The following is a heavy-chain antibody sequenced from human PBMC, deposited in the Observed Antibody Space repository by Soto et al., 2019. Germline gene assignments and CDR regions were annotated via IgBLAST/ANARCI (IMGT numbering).Heavy chain of an antibody. D-gene: IGHD6-13*01. CDR3: ARDLGSSWTLGAFDY. CDR2: IKQDGSEK. V-gene: IGHV3-7*03. CDR1: GFTFSSYW. J-gene: IGHJ4*02. Sequence: GGSLRLSCAASGFTFSSYWMRWVRQAPGKGLEWVANIKQDGSEKYYVDSVKGRFTISRDNAKNTLYLQMNSLRAEDTAVYYCARDLGSSWTLGAFDYWGQGTLVTVSS.